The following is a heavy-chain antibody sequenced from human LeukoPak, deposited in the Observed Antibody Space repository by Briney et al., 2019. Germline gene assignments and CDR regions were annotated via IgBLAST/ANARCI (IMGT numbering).Heavy chain of an antibody. V-gene: IGHV4-31*03. J-gene: IGHJ4*02. CDR2: IYYSGST. D-gene: IGHD1-26*01. CDR1: GDSVSSGNYY. Sequence: SGTLSLTCTVSGDSVSSGNYYLSWIRQPPGKGLEWIGYIYYSGSTYYNPSLKSRVTISVDTSKNQFSLKLSSVTAADTAVYYCASSVGAATAGFDYWGQGTLVTVSS. CDR3: ASSVGAATAGFDY.